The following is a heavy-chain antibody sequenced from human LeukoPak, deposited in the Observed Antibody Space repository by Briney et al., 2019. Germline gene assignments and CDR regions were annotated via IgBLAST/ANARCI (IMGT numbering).Heavy chain of an antibody. CDR3: ARGDYGGEYFQH. J-gene: IGHJ1*01. D-gene: IGHD4-23*01. CDR1: GGSISSYY. V-gene: IGHV4-59*01. Sequence: PSETLSLTCTVSGGSISSYYWSWIRQPPGKGLGGIGYFYYNGDTNYTPSLKSRVTISVDPSKDQFSLELGSVTAADTAVYYCARGDYGGEYFQHWGQGTLVTVSS. CDR2: FYYNGDT.